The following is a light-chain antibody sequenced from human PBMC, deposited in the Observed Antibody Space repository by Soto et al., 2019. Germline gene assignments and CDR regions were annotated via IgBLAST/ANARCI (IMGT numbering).Light chain of an antibody. CDR1: SSNIGSNT. J-gene: IGLJ1*01. CDR2: SYN. CDR3: AAWDDSLNGYV. V-gene: IGLV1-44*01. Sequence: QSVLTQPPSASGTPGQRVTISCSGSSSNIGSNTVNWYQQLPGTAPKLLIYSYNQRPSGVPDRFSDSKSGTSASLAISGLQSGDEADYYCAAWDDSLNGYVFGTGTKLTVL.